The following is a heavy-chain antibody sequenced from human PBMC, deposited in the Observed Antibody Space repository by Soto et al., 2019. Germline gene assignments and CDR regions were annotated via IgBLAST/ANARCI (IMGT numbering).Heavy chain of an antibody. CDR2: ISYDASNK. CDR3: ATDDGVRGVIGWFDP. V-gene: IGHV3-30-3*01. D-gene: IGHD3-10*01. CDR1: GFTFSSYA. J-gene: IGHJ5*02. Sequence: GGSLRLSCAASGFTFSSYAIHWVRLAPGKGLEGVAVISYDASNKYYADSVKGRFTFSRDNSKNTLYLQLISLRAEATTAYYCATDDGVRGVIGWFDPWGQGTVVSDCS.